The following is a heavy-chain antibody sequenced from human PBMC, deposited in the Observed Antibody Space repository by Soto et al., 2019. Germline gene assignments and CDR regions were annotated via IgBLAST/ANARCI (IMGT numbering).Heavy chain of an antibody. V-gene: IGHV1-69*13. CDR3: ARDCSSTSCYAYYDSSGYQGDNWFDP. D-gene: IGHD2-2*01. J-gene: IGHJ5*02. Sequence: SVKVSCKASGGTFSSYAISWVRQAPGQGLEWMGGIIPIFGTANYAQKFQGRVTITADESTSTAYMELSSLRSEDTAVYYCARDCSSTSCYAYYDSSGYQGDNWFDPWGQGTLVTVSS. CDR1: GGTFSSYA. CDR2: IIPIFGTA.